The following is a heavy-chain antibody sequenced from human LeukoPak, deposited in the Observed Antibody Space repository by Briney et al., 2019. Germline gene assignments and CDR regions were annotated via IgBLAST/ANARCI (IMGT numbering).Heavy chain of an antibody. CDR1: GYTFTSYD. V-gene: IGHV1-8*01. CDR2: MNPNSGNT. J-gene: IGHJ4*02. Sequence: ASVKVSCKASGYTFTSYDINWVRQATGQGLEWMGWMNPNSGNTGYAQKFQGRVTMTRNTSISTAYMDLSSLRSEDTAVYYCARALKRGYSGYTGYWGQGTLVTVSS. D-gene: IGHD5-12*01. CDR3: ARALKRGYSGYTGY.